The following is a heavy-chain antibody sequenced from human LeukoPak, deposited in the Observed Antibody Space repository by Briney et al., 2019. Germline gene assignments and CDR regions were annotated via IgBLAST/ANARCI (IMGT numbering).Heavy chain of an antibody. CDR1: GFTLSSYG. CDR3: ARARIQLWMIDY. D-gene: IGHD5-18*01. Sequence: GGSLRLSCAASGFTLSSYGMHWVRQAPGKGLEWVAFIRYDGSNKYYADSLKGRFTISRDNAKNSLYLQMNSLRAEDTAVYYCARARIQLWMIDYWGQGTLVTVSS. V-gene: IGHV3-30*02. J-gene: IGHJ4*02. CDR2: IRYDGSNK.